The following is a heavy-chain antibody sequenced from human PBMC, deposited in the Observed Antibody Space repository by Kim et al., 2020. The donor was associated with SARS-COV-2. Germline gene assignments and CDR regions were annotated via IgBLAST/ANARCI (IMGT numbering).Heavy chain of an antibody. V-gene: IGHV4-39*01. CDR2: INYTGTT. Sequence: SETLSLTCSVSGGSVSTTTYYWGWIRRPPGKGLEWIGNINYTGTTHYCPSLKSRVTISVDTSKNQLSLRLKFVTAADTAVYYCARQGVVVVAPIGDAFD. J-gene: IGHJ3*02. D-gene: IGHD2-15*01. CDR1: GGSVSTTTYY. CDR3: ARQGVVVVAPIGDAFD.